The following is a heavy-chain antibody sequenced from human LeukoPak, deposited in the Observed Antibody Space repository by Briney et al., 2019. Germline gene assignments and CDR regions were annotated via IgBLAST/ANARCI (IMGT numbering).Heavy chain of an antibody. CDR1: GFVFGDYG. J-gene: IGHJ4*02. CDR2: VRDDGSDK. CDR3: AKHYYGSGSQKYYFDY. Sequence: GGSLRLSCAASGFVFGDYGMHWVRQAPGKGLEWVTMVRDDGSDKYYADSVKGRFTISRDNSKNTLYLQMNSLRPEDTAVYYCAKHYYGSGSQKYYFDYWGQGTLVTVSS. D-gene: IGHD3-10*01. V-gene: IGHV3-30*02.